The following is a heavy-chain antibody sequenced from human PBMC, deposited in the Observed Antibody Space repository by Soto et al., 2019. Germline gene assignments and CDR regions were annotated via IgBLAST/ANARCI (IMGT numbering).Heavy chain of an antibody. CDR3: AKEMGFCTTTSCHAGPLYYYMDV. V-gene: IGHV4-59*01. CDR1: GGSISSYH. D-gene: IGHD2-2*01. J-gene: IGHJ6*03. CDR2: VYRGGST. Sequence: KASETLSLTCTVSGGSISSYHWTWIRQPPGKGLEWLGDVYRGGSTNYNPSLRSRLTMSVDTSNNQFSLRLSSVTAADTAVYYCAKEMGFCTTTSCHAGPLYYYMDVWGKGITVTVSS.